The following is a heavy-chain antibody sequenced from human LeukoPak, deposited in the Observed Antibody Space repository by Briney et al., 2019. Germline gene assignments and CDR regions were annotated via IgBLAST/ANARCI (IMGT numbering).Heavy chain of an antibody. V-gene: IGHV3-23*01. D-gene: IGHD6-13*01. CDR1: GFTSSSYA. Sequence: GGSLRLSCAASGFTSSSYALDWVRQAPGKGLEWVATVSGSGDRMYHAGSVKGRFTISRDNSKNTIYLQMNSLRAEDTALYYCAKAAAAPGFDFWGQGTLVTVSS. J-gene: IGHJ4*02. CDR3: AKAAAAPGFDF. CDR2: VSGSGDRM.